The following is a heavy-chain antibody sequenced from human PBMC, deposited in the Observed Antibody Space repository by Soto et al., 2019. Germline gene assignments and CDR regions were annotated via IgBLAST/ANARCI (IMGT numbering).Heavy chain of an antibody. V-gene: IGHV4-39*01. D-gene: IGHD3-9*01. CDR3: ARLEGLATISYYFDF. CDR2: IYYRGNA. Sequence: HLQLQESGPGLVKPSETLSLMCSVSDDSINSDKFYWGWIRQPPGKGLEWIGSIYYRGNAYYNPSLQTRVTISLDKAKSQFSLKLNSVTAADSAVYCCARLEGLATISYYFDFWGPGALVTVSS. CDR1: DDSINSDKFY. J-gene: IGHJ4*02.